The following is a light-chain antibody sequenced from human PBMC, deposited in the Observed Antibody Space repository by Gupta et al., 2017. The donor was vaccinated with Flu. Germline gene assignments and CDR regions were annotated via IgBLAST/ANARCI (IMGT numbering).Light chain of an antibody. CDR2: SAS. Sequence: PSSVSASVGDRVTITCRASQDIGSWLAWYQLKPRKAPKLLIYSASSLQGGVPSRFSGAGYGTDFTLTITTLQPEDFATYYCQEANSFPLTFGGGTTVDI. CDR1: QDIGSW. J-gene: IGKJ4*01. V-gene: IGKV1-12*01. CDR3: QEANSFPLT.